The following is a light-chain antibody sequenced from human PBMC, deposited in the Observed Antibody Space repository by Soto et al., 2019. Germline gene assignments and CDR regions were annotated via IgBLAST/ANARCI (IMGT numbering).Light chain of an antibody. J-gene: IGKJ1*01. Sequence: DIQMTQSPSSLSASVGDRVTITCRASQVIGNYLAWYQQKPGKVPKLLIYGAYTLQSGVPSRFSGSGSGTEFTLTISSLQPDDFATYYCQHYNSYSEPFGQGTKVELK. V-gene: IGKV1-27*01. CDR3: QHYNSYSEP. CDR2: GAY. CDR1: QVIGNY.